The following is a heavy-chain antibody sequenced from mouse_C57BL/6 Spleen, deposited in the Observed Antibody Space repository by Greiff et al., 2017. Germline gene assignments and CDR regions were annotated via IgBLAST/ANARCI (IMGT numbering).Heavy chain of an antibody. CDR3: ARRPYYYGSSFDY. CDR1: GYTFTSYW. J-gene: IGHJ2*01. V-gene: IGHV1-69*01. CDR2: IDPSDSYT. Sequence: QVQLQQPGAELVMPGASVKLSCKASGYTFTSYWMHWVKQRPGQGLEWIGEIDPSDSYTNYNQKFKGKSTLPVDKSSSTAYMQLSSLTSEDSAVYYCARRPYYYGSSFDYWGQGTTLTVSS. D-gene: IGHD1-1*01.